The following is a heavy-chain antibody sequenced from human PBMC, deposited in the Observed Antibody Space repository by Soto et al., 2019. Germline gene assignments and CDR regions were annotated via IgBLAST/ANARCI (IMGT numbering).Heavy chain of an antibody. CDR2: IKSKTDGGTT. J-gene: IGHJ5*02. Sequence: GALRLSCAASGFTFSNAWMNWVRQAPGKGLEWVGRIKSKTDGGTTDYAAPVKGRFTISRDDSKNTLYLQMNSLKTEDTAVYYCTTDLEEIAETYYCARAGYGDYGWFDPWGQGTLVTVSS. CDR3: TTDLEEIAETYYCARAGYGDYGWFDP. D-gene: IGHD4-17*01. CDR1: GFTFSNAW. V-gene: IGHV3-15*07.